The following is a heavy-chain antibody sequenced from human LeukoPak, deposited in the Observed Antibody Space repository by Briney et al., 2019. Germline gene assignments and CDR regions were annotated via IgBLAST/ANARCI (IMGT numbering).Heavy chain of an antibody. V-gene: IGHV3-23*01. D-gene: IGHD2-2*01. J-gene: IGHJ4*02. CDR2: ISASGGST. CDR1: GFTFSSYA. Sequence: GGSLRLSCAGSGFTFSSYAMGWVRQAPGKGLEWVSTISASGGSTYYADSVKGRFTISRDNAKNSLYLQMNSLRAEDTATYYCARGLPATLLDYWGQGTLVTVSS. CDR3: ARGLPATLLDY.